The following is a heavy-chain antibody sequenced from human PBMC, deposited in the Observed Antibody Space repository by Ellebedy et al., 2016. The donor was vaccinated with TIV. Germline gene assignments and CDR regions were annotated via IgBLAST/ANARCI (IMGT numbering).Heavy chain of an antibody. D-gene: IGHD5-24*01. CDR1: GFTFSSYS. CDR2: ISTSSSYI. J-gene: IGHJ5*02. CDR3: ARSPSPTKANWFDR. Sequence: PGGSLRLSCEAAGFTFSSYSMNWVRQAPGKGLEWVSSISTSSSYIYYADSVKGRFTISRDNARNSLYLQMNSLRADDTALYYCARSPSPTKANWFDRWGQGTLVTVSS. V-gene: IGHV3-21*01.